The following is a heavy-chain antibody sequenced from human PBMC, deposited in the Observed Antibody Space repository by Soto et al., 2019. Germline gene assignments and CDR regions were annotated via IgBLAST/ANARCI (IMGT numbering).Heavy chain of an antibody. CDR3: ARESGPLPKAFYYGMDV. Sequence: GGSLILSGAGSWFTVISNYMIWVRQSPGKGLEWVSVIYSGGSTYYADSVKGRFTISRDNSKNTLYLQLNSLRAEDTAVYYCARESGPLPKAFYYGMDVWGQGTTVTVSS. J-gene: IGHJ6*02. CDR1: WFTVISNY. V-gene: IGHV3-53*01. CDR2: IYSGGST.